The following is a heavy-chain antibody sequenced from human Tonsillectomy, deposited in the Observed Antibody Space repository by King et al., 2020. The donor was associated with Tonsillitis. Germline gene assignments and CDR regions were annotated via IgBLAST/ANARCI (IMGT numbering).Heavy chain of an antibody. V-gene: IGHV5-10-1*01. Sequence: QLVQSGAELKKPGESLRISCKGSGYSFSNYWITWVRQMPGKGLEWMGRIDPSDSYTKYSPSFQGHVTISADESISTAYLQWSSLKASDTAMSYCARLAHYYGTGSSPYGMDVWGQGTPVTVSS. CDR1: GYSFSNYW. CDR2: IDPSDSYT. CDR3: ARLAHYYGTGSSPYGMDV. D-gene: IGHD3-10*01. J-gene: IGHJ6*02.